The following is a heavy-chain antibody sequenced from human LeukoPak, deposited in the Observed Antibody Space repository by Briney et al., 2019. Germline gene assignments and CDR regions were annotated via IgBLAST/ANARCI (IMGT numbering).Heavy chain of an antibody. J-gene: IGHJ6*03. CDR1: GGSISSHC. CDR3: ASGRSYCSSTSCSEMSYYYYMDV. CDR2: IYYSGST. V-gene: IGHV4-59*11. D-gene: IGHD2-2*01. Sequence: SETLSLTCTVSGGSISSHCWSWIRQPPGKGLEWIGYIYYSGSTNYNPSLKSRVTISVDTSKNQFSLKLSSVTAADTAVYYCASGRSYCSSTSCSEMSYYYYMDVWGKGTTVTVSS.